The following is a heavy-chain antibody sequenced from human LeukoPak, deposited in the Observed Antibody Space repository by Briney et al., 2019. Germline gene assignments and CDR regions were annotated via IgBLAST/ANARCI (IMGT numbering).Heavy chain of an antibody. Sequence: SVKVSCKASGGTFSSYAISWVRQAPGQGLEWMGGIIPIFGTANYAQKFQGRVTITTDESTSTAYMELSSLRSEDTAVYYCARYCSSTSCYAGFDYWGQGTMVTVSS. CDR1: GGTFSSYA. D-gene: IGHD2-2*01. J-gene: IGHJ3*01. V-gene: IGHV1-69*05. CDR3: ARYCSSTSCYAGFDY. CDR2: IIPIFGTA.